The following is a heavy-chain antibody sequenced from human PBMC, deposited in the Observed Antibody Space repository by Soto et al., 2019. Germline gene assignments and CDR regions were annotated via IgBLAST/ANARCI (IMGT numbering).Heavy chain of an antibody. V-gene: IGHV3-7*01. CDR2: INEDGSKK. CDR3: ARDPWFGAFDI. Sequence: GGSLRLSCLASGFTFSNSWMTWVRQAPGKGLEWVANINEDGSKKNYVDSVKGRFTISRDNAKNSLFLQVSSLKVEDTAVYYCARDPWFGAFDIWGQGTMVTVSS. J-gene: IGHJ3*02. CDR1: GFTFSNSW. D-gene: IGHD3-16*01.